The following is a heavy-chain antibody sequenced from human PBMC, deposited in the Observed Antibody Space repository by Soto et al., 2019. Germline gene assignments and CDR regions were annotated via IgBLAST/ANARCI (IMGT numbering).Heavy chain of an antibody. J-gene: IGHJ4*02. Sequence: QAQLVESGGGVVQPGTSLRLSCAASGFTISTHGMHWVRQAPGKGLEWLANICYDGSNKFYAESVKGRFSISKDNSKNTLYRQMSSLRAEDTAVYYCAAATTWNFHFPYWGQGTQVTVSS. CDR3: AAATTWNFHFPY. V-gene: IGHV3-33*03. D-gene: IGHD1-7*01. CDR1: GFTISTHG. CDR2: ICYDGSNK.